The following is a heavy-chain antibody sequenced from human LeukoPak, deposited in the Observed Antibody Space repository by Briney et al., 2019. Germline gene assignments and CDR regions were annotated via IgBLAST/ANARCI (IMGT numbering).Heavy chain of an antibody. Sequence: GASVKVSCKASGYTFTSYGIGWVRQAPGQGLEWMGWISAYNGNTNYAQKLQGRVTMTTDTSTSTAYMELRSLRSDDTAVYYCARMGRTAYYYYGMDVWGQGTTVTVSS. J-gene: IGHJ6*02. CDR3: ARMGRTAYYYYGMDV. CDR2: ISAYNGNT. V-gene: IGHV1-18*01. CDR1: GYTFTSYG.